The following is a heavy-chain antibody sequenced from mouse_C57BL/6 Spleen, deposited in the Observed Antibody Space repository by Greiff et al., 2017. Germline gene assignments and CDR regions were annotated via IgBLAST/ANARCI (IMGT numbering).Heavy chain of an antibody. CDR3: TRGVPHWYFDV. CDR1: GYTFTDYE. J-gene: IGHJ1*03. V-gene: IGHV1-15*01. Sequence: MQLQESGAELVRPGASVTLSCKASGYTFTDYEMHWVKQTPVHGLEWIGAIDPATGGTAYNQKFTGKAILTADKSSSTAYMGLRSLTSEDSAVYYCTRGVPHWYFDVWGTGATVTVSS. D-gene: IGHD2-14*01. CDR2: IDPATGGT.